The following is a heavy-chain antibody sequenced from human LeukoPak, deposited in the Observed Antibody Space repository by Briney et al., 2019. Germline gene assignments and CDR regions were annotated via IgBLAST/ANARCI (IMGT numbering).Heavy chain of an antibody. Sequence: SETLSLTCTVSGGSISSYYWSWIRQPPGKGLEWIGEINHSGSTNYNPSLKSRVTISVDTSKNQFSLKLSSVTAADTAVYYCARGAGIAAAGTFDYWGQGTLVTASS. J-gene: IGHJ4*02. CDR2: INHSGST. CDR3: ARGAGIAAAGTFDY. D-gene: IGHD6-13*01. V-gene: IGHV4-34*01. CDR1: GGSISSYY.